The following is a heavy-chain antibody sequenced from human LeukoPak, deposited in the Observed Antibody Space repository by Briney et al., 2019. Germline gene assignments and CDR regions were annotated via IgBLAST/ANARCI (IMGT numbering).Heavy chain of an antibody. CDR2: SIPIFGTA. Sequence: ASVKVSCKASGYTFSSYAISWVRQAPGQGLEWMGGSIPIFGTANYAQKFQGRVTITADESTSTAYMELSSLRSEDTAVYYCARGAQDTAMVTPLDYWGQGTLVTVSS. D-gene: IGHD5-18*01. J-gene: IGHJ4*02. CDR1: GYTFSSYA. CDR3: ARGAQDTAMVTPLDY. V-gene: IGHV1-69*13.